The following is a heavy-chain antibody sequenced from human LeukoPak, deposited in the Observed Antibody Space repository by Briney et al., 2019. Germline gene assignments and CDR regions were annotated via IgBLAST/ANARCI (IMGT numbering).Heavy chain of an antibody. J-gene: IGHJ6*04. V-gene: IGHV1-18*04. CDR3: ARDEGGGAMVRGVTAYYYGMDV. D-gene: IGHD3-10*01. CDR1: GYTFTSYG. Sequence: ASVKVSCKASGYTFTSYGISWVRQAPGRGLEWMGWISAYNGNTNYAQKLQGRVTMTTDTSTSTAYMELRSLRSDDTAVYYCARDEGGGAMVRGVTAYYYGMDVWGKGTTVTVSS. CDR2: ISAYNGNT.